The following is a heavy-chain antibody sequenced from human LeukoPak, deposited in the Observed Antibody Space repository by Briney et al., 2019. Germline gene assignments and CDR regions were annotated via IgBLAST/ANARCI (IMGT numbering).Heavy chain of an antibody. CDR2: IIPIFGTA. Sequence: GASVKVSCKASGGPFSSYAISWVRQAPGQGLEWMGGIIPIFGTANYAQKFQGRVTITADESTSTAYMELSSLRSEDTAVYYCARGPHYYDSSGYYEDWGQGTLVTVSS. V-gene: IGHV1-69*13. CDR3: ARGPHYYDSSGYYED. CDR1: GGPFSSYA. J-gene: IGHJ4*02. D-gene: IGHD3-22*01.